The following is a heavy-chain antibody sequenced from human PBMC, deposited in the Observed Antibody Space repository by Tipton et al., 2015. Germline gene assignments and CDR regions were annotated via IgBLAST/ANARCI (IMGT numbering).Heavy chain of an antibody. CDR3: TGSHRNYGNT. J-gene: IGHJ5*02. D-gene: IGHD4-11*01. CDR1: GFTFSNYW. V-gene: IGHV3-74*01. CDR2: ITSDGIST. Sequence: GSLRLSCAASGFTFSNYWMHWVRQAPGMGLVWVSRITSDGISTVYADSVKGRFTISRDNAKNTLYLQMNSLRADDTAVYFCTGSHRNYGNTWGQGTLVTVSS.